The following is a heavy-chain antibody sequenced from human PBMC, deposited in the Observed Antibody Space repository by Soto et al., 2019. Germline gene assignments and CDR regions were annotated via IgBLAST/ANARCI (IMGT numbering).Heavy chain of an antibody. CDR1: GFTFSSYG. CDR2: ISYDGSNK. D-gene: IGHD1-26*01. Sequence: QVQLVESGGGVVQPGRSLRLSCAASGFTFSSYGMHWVRQAPGKGLEWVAVISYDGSNKYYADSVKGRFTISRDNSKKTLYLQMNSLRAEDTAVYYCATLQSRRGGTDAFDIWGQGTMVTVSS. V-gene: IGHV3-30*03. J-gene: IGHJ3*02. CDR3: ATLQSRRGGTDAFDI.